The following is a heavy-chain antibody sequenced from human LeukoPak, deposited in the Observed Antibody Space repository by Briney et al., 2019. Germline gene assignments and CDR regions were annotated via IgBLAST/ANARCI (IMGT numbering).Heavy chain of an antibody. Sequence: QTLSLTCTVSGGSISSGGYYWSWIRQHPGKGLEWIGYIYYSGSTYYNPSLKSRVTLSVDTTKNQFSLKLSSVTAADTAVYYCARVIDYVWGSYRRPHPSYYFDYWGQGALVSVSS. D-gene: IGHD3-16*02. CDR3: ARVIDYVWGSYRRPHPSYYFDY. J-gene: IGHJ4*02. V-gene: IGHV4-31*03. CDR1: GGSISSGGYY. CDR2: IYYSGST.